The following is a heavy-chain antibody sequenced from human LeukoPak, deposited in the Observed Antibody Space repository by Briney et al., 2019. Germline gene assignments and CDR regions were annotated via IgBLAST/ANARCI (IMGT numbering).Heavy chain of an antibody. V-gene: IGHV3-23*01. CDR3: SKGRASAGFVDSYFYC. J-gene: IGHJ4*02. D-gene: IGHD6-13*01. CDR1: GLTFSSYA. CDR2: ISASGGGS. Sequence: AGGSLRLSCAASGLTFSSYAMTCVRQAPGMGLEWVSVISASGGGSYYADSVKDRFTISRDNSKNTLYLQINSLRAEDTAVYFCSKGRASAGFVDSYFYCWGQGTSVTVSS.